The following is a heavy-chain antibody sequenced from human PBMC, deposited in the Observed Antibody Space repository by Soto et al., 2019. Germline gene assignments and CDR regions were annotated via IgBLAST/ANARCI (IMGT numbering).Heavy chain of an antibody. D-gene: IGHD1-7*01. V-gene: IGHV3-23*01. J-gene: IGHJ4*02. CDR3: AKVLGRITGTTLGY. CDR1: GFTFSSYA. Sequence: GGSLRLSCAASGFTFSSYAMSWVRQAPGKGLEWVSAISGSGGSTYYADSVKGRFTISRDNSKNTLYLQMKSLRAEDTAVYYCAKVLGRITGTTLGYWGQGTLVTVSS. CDR2: ISGSGGST.